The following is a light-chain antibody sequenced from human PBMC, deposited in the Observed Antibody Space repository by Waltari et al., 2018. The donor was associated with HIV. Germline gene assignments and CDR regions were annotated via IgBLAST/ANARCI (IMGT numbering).Light chain of an antibody. Sequence: IRMTQSPYSFSASTGDSVPITCRARQGISSYLAWYQQNPGQAPKLLIYAASTLQSVVPSMFGGSGSRTDFTLTISCLQSEDFATYCCQQYYSYPLTFGGGTKVEIK. J-gene: IGKJ4*01. CDR2: AAS. CDR3: QQYYSYPLT. CDR1: QGISSY. V-gene: IGKV1-8*01.